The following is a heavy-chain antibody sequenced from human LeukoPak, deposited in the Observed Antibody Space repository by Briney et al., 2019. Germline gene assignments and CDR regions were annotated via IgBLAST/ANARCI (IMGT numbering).Heavy chain of an antibody. D-gene: IGHD3-22*01. CDR2: IRNKPNGGTT. CDR1: GFTFSGYA. V-gene: IGHV3-49*04. J-gene: IGHJ3*02. CDR3: SRFYSSGWASGAFDI. Sequence: GGSLRLSCTTSGFTFSGYAMSWVRQAPGKGQEWIGFIRNKPNGGTTEYAASVKGRFTILRDDSKRIAHLQMNNLKIEDTAVYYCSRFYSSGWASGAFDIWGQGTMVTVSS.